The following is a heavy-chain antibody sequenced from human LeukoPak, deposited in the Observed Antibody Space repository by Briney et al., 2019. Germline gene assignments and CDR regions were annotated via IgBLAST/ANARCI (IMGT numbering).Heavy chain of an antibody. CDR1: GGSISSYY. CDR3: ARDLSSGYYFDY. J-gene: IGHJ4*02. CDR2: IYYSGST. Sequence: PSETLSLTCTVSGGSISSYYWSWIRQPPGKGLEWIGYIYYSGSTNYNPSLKSRVTISVDTSKNQFSLKLGSVTAADTAVYYCARDLSSGYYFDYWGQGTLVTVSS. V-gene: IGHV4-59*01. D-gene: IGHD3-22*01.